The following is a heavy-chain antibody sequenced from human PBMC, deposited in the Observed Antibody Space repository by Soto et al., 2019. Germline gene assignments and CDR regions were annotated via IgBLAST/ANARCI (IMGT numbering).Heavy chain of an antibody. J-gene: IGHJ6*03. CDR1: GGSFSGYY. V-gene: IGHV4-34*01. CDR3: ARGGYDSWSGPENNYYYYYMDV. Sequence: PSETLSLTCAVYGGSFSGYYWSWIRQPPGKGLEWIGEINHSGSTNYNPSLKSRVTISVDTSKNQFSLKLSSVTAADTAVYYCARGGYDSWSGPENNYYYYYMDVWGKGTTVTVAS. D-gene: IGHD3-3*01. CDR2: INHSGST.